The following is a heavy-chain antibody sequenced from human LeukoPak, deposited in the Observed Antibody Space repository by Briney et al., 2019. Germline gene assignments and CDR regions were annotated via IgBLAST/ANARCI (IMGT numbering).Heavy chain of an antibody. V-gene: IGHV1-2*03. CDR3: ARDPPGDYGVQAARGRGDY. CDR2: INPTTGGT. CDR1: GYTFTGYY. J-gene: IGHJ4*02. Sequence: LAASVKVSCKASGYTFTGYYIHWVRQAPGQGLEWLGWINPTTGGTKYAQKFEGRVTMTRDTSITTAYMEVNRLRSGDTAVYYCARDPPGDYGVQAARGRGDYWGQGTLVTVSS. D-gene: IGHD4-17*01.